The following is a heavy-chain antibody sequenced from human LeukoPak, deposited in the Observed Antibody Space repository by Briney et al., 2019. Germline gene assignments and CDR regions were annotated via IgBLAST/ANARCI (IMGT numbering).Heavy chain of an antibody. J-gene: IGHJ4*02. CDR1: GGSISSYY. V-gene: IGHV4-59*01. D-gene: IGHD3-22*01. Sequence: SETLSLTCTVSGGSISSYYWSWVRQPPGKGLEWIGYIYYSGSTNYNPSLKSRVTISVDTSKNQFSLKLSSVTAADTAVYYCAAYDSSGYHYWGQGTLVTVSS. CDR3: AAYDSSGYHY. CDR2: IYYSGST.